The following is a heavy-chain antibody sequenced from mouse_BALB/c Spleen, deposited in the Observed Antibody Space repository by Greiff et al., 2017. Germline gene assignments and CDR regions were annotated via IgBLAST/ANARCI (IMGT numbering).Heavy chain of an antibody. Sequence: VQLQQSGAELVRSGASVKLSCTASGFNIKDYYMHWVKQRPEQGLEWIGWIDPENGDTEYAPKFQGKATMTADTSSNTAYLQLSSLTSEDTAVYYCNWHGYDGYWGQGTTLTVSS. CDR1: GFNIKDYY. D-gene: IGHD2-2*01. CDR3: NWHGYDGY. CDR2: IDPENGDT. V-gene: IGHV14-4*02. J-gene: IGHJ2*01.